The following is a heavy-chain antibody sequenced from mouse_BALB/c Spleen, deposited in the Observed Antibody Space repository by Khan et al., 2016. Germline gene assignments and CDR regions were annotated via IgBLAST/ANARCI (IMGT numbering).Heavy chain of an antibody. CDR3: ARDGNYYYAMDY. D-gene: IGHD2-1*01. V-gene: IGHV3-6*02. CDR1: GYSITSGYY. J-gene: IGHJ4*01. CDR2: ISYDGSN. Sequence: EVQLQESGPGLVKPSQSLSLTCSVTGYSITSGYYWNWLRQFPGNKLEWMGYISYDGSNNYNPSLKNRISITRDTSKNQFFLKLNSVTTEDTATYYCARDGNYYYAMDYWGQGTSVTVSS.